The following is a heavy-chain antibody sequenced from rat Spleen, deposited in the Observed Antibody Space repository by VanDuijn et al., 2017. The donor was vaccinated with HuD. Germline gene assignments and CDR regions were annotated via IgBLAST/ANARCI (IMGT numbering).Heavy chain of an antibody. CDR2: INSAGST. J-gene: IGHJ4*01. CDR1: AYSITSSYR. V-gene: IGHV3-3*01. Sequence: EVQLQESGPGLVKPSQSLSLTCSVTAYSITSSYRWNWIRKFPGNKLEWMGYINSAGSTNYNPSLKSRISITRDTSKNQFFLQVNSVNTEDTATYYCAKTTVAYYYVLDAWGQGASVTVSS. CDR3: AKTTVAYYYVLDA. D-gene: IGHD1-3*01.